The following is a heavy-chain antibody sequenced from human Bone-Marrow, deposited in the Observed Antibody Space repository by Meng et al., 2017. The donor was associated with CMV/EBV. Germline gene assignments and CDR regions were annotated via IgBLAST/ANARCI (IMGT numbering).Heavy chain of an antibody. CDR2: IYWDDDK. CDR3: AHSESITMIVGSFDY. V-gene: IGHV2-5*02. J-gene: IGHJ4*02. D-gene: IGHD3-22*01. Sequence: QITLKESGPTLVKPTXTLTLTCTCPGFSLSTSGVGVGWIRQPPGKALEWLALIYWDDDKRYSPSLKSRLTITKDTSKNQVVLTMTNMDPVDTATYYCAHSESITMIVGSFDYWGQGTLVTVAS. CDR1: GFSLSTSGVG.